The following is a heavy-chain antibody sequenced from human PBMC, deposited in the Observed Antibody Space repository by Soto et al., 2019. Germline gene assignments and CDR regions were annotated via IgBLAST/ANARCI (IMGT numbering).Heavy chain of an antibody. V-gene: IGHV1-18*04. D-gene: IGHD6-19*01. CDR1: GYTFTSYG. Sequence: QGQLVQSGAEVKKPGASVKVSCKASGYTFTSYGISWVRQAPGQGLEWMGWISAYNGNTEYAQNFQGRVTMTTDTSTSTAYMELRRVRSDDTAVYYCARDGRVVAVAGTDYHYGMDVWGQGTTVTVSS. CDR3: ARDGRVVAVAGTDYHYGMDV. J-gene: IGHJ6*02. CDR2: ISAYNGNT.